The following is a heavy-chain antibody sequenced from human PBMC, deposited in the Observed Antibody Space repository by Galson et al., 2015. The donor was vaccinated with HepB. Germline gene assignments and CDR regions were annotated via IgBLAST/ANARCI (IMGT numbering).Heavy chain of an antibody. Sequence: SVKVSCKASGGTFSSYAISWVRQAPGQGLEWMGGIIPIFGTANYAQKFQGRVTITADESTSTAYMELSSLRAEDTAVYYCAKDWKKVLAVAGLVVYRGQGTLVTVSS. V-gene: IGHV1-69*13. D-gene: IGHD6-19*01. CDR3: AKDWKKVLAVAGLVVY. J-gene: IGHJ4*02. CDR2: IIPIFGTA. CDR1: GGTFSSYA.